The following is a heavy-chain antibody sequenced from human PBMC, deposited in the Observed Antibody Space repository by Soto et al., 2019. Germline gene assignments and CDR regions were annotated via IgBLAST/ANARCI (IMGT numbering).Heavy chain of an antibody. Sequence: QVQLQESGPGLVKPSQTLSLTCTVSGGSISSGDYYWSWIRPPPGKGLEWIGYIYCSGSTYYNPSLRSRVTISVDTPKNQFSLKLSSVTAADTAVYYCARVGSSIATRAFDYWGQGTLVTVSS. CDR3: ARVGSSIATRAFDY. D-gene: IGHD6-6*01. V-gene: IGHV4-30-4*01. CDR2: IYCSGST. J-gene: IGHJ4*02. CDR1: GGSISSGDYY.